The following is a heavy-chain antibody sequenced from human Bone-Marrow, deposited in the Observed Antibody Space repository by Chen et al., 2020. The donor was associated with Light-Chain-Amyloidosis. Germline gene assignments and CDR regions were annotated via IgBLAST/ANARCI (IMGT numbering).Heavy chain of an antibody. Sequence: VHLVETGGALIQPGGSLRLSCAASGFAFSSYAMHWVRQAPGEGLEWVAYIRYDGNTIYYADAVKGRFTISRDNSKNTLYLQMNSLRAEDTAVYYCAKDYDFWSGLLEYWGQGTLVTVSS. D-gene: IGHD3-3*01. CDR1: GFAFSSYA. CDR3: AKDYDFWSGLLEY. V-gene: IGHV3-30*02. CDR2: IRYDGNTI. J-gene: IGHJ4*02.